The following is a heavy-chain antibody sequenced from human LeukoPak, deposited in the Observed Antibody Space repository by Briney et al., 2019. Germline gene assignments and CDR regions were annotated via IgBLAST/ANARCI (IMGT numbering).Heavy chain of an antibody. V-gene: IGHV1-2*02. CDR2: INPNSGGT. CDR1: GYTFTGYY. J-gene: IGHJ4*02. CDR3: ARDSVVVPAAIGY. Sequence: ASVKVSCKASGYTFTGYYMHWVRQAPGQGLEWMGWINPNSGGTNYAQKFQGRVTMTRDTSISTAYMELSRLRSDDTAVYYCARDSVVVPAAIGYWGQGTLVNFSS. D-gene: IGHD2-2*01.